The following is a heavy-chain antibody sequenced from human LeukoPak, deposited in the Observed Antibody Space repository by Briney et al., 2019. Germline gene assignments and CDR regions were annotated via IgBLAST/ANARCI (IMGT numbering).Heavy chain of an antibody. Sequence: GGSLRLSCAASGFTFSSYAMHWVRQAPGKGLEWVAVISYDGSNKYYADSVKGRFTISRDNSKNTLYLQMNSLRAEDTAVYYCARGEDSYDYWGQGTLVTVSS. V-gene: IGHV3-30-3*01. J-gene: IGHJ4*02. CDR3: ARGEDSYDY. CDR1: GFTFSSYA. D-gene: IGHD5-18*01. CDR2: ISYDGSNK.